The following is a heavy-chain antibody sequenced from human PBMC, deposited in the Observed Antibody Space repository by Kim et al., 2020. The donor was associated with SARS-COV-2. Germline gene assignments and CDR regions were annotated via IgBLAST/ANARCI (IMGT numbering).Heavy chain of an antibody. CDR2: NT. D-gene: IGHD2-8*02. Sequence: NTKFSQHFQGRVPFTRDTSANTASMELSSLRSEDTAVYYCARDLFHTGFDYWGQGTLVAVSS. J-gene: IGHJ4*02. V-gene: IGHV1-3*01. CDR3: ARDLFHTGFDY.